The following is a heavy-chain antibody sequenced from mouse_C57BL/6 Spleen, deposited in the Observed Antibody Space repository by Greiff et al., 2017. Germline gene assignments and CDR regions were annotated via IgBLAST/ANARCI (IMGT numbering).Heavy chain of an antibody. V-gene: IGHV1-72*01. CDR1: GYTFTSYW. CDR3: ATGSSYLAWFAY. J-gene: IGHJ3*01. D-gene: IGHD1-1*01. CDR2: FDPNSGGT. Sequence: QVQLQQPGAELVKPGASVKLSCKASGYTFTSYWMHWVKQRPGRGLDWIGRFDPNSGGTKYNEKFQSKATLTVDKPSSTAYMQLSSLTSEDSAVYYCATGSSYLAWFAYWGQGTLGTVSA.